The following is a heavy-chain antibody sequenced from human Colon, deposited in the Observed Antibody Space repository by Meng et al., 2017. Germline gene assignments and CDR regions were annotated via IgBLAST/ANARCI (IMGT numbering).Heavy chain of an antibody. CDR2: IYHSGST. J-gene: IGHJ4*02. Sequence: LLQESGPGLVKPSETLSLTCTVSGASISSGNWWNWVRQPPGKGLEWIGDIYHSGSTNYNPSLKSRVTISVDKSKNQFSLKLSSVTAADTAMYYCARGGGCSSSSCDLDYWGQGVLVTVSS. CDR3: ARGGGCSSSSCDLDY. V-gene: IGHV4-4*02. CDR1: GASISSGNW. D-gene: IGHD2-2*01.